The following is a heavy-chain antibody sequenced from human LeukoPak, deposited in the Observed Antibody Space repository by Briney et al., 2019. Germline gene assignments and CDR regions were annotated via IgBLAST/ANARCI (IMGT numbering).Heavy chain of an antibody. V-gene: IGHV3-30-3*01. CDR3: ARDPIAVALNYFDY. CDR1: GFTFSSYA. J-gene: IGHJ4*02. D-gene: IGHD6-19*01. CDR2: ISYDGSNK. Sequence: PGGSLRPSCAASGFTFSSYALHWVRQAPGKGLEWVALISYDGSNKYYADSVRGRFTISRDNSKNTLYLQMDSLRPEDTAVYYCARDPIAVALNYFDYWGQGTLVTVSS.